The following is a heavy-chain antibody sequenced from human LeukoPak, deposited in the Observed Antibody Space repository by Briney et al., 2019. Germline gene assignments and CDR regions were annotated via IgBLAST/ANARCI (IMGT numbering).Heavy chain of an antibody. CDR1: GFTFSSCG. V-gene: IGHV3-23*01. Sequence: PGGSLRLSCAASGFTFSSCGMTWVRQAPGKGLEWVSSSGSDDGTYYADSVKGRFTISRDNSKNTLYLQMNSLRAEDTAVYYCATVFSSSNEFFDYWGQGALVTVSS. D-gene: IGHD2-2*01. CDR2: SSGSDDGT. J-gene: IGHJ4*02. CDR3: ATVFSSSNEFFDY.